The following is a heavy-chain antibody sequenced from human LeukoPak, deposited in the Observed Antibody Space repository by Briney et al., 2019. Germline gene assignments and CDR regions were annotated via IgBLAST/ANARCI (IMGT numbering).Heavy chain of an antibody. CDR2: IRYDGSNK. CDR1: GFTFSSYG. V-gene: IGHV3-30*02. D-gene: IGHD4-17*01. Sequence: GGSLRLSCAASGFTFSSYGIHWVRQAPGKGLEWVTFIRYDGSNKDYADSVKGRFTISRDNSKNTVYMQMDSLRVEDTAIYYCAKAQTTATTGSKAFDIWGQGTMVTVSS. J-gene: IGHJ3*02. CDR3: AKAQTTATTGSKAFDI.